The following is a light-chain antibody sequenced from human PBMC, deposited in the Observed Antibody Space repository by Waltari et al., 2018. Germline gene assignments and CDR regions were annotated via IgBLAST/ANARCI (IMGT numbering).Light chain of an antibody. V-gene: IGLV5-45*03. Sequence: QAVLTQPSSLSASPGASASLTCTLRSDINVGTYKIYWYQQKPGSPPPYPLRYKSDSEKQQGSGVPSRFSGFKDASANAGILLIAGLQSEDEADYYCMIWHSSAVVFGGGTKLTVL. CDR3: MIWHSSAVV. CDR1: SDINVGTYK. CDR2: YKSDSEK. J-gene: IGLJ2*01.